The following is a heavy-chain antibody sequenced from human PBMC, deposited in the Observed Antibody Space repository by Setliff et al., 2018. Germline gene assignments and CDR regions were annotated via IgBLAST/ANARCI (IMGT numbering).Heavy chain of an antibody. D-gene: IGHD3-3*01. V-gene: IGHV4-61*09. CDR3: ARMSGFLYMDV. CDR1: GDSISSRRNY. CDR2: IYTSWST. Sequence: SETLSLTCTVSGDSISSRRNYWGWFRQPAGKELEWIGQIYTSWSTNYNPSLKGRATLSIDASKRQFSLKLTSVTAADTAVYYCARMSGFLYMDVRGKGTTVTVSS. J-gene: IGHJ6*03.